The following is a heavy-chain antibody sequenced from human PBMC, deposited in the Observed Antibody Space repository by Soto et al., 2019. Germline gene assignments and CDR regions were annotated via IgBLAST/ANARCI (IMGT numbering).Heavy chain of an antibody. D-gene: IGHD3-3*01. CDR3: GRVFLFARTALYHYYFYNMDV. Sequence: ASVKVSCKASGYTFNKYAMQWVRQAPGQRLEWMGWINAGNGNTKYSQKFQGRATITRDTSASTAYLEQSSLTSEDTAVYYCGRVFLFARTALYHYYFYNMDVWGQGTTVTVSS. CDR2: INAGNGNT. V-gene: IGHV1-3*01. CDR1: GYTFNKYA. J-gene: IGHJ6*02.